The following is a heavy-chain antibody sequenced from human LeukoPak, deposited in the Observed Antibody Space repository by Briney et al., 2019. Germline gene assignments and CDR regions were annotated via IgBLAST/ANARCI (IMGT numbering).Heavy chain of an antibody. V-gene: IGHV3-48*03. CDR2: IRSSGSTI. D-gene: IGHD4/OR15-4a*01. J-gene: IGHJ4*02. CDR3: ARRAGAYSRPYDY. CDR1: GFTFSSYE. Sequence: GGSLRLSCAASGFTFSSYEMNWVRQAPGKGLEWVSYIRSSGSTIYYADSVKGRFTISRDNSKNTLYLQMNSLRAEDTAVYYCARRAGAYSRPYDYWGQGTLVTVSS.